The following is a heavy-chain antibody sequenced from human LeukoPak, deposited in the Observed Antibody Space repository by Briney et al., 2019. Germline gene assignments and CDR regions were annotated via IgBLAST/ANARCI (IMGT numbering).Heavy chain of an antibody. V-gene: IGHV3-30-3*01. Sequence: PGGSLRLSCAASGFTFSSYAMHWVRQAPGKGLEWVAVISYDGSNKYYADSVKGRFTISRDNSKNTLYLQMNSLRAEDTAVYYCARDYSSGSQLDYWGQGTLVTVSS. D-gene: IGHD3-10*01. CDR3: ARDYSSGSQLDY. CDR2: ISYDGSNK. CDR1: GFTFSSYA. J-gene: IGHJ4*02.